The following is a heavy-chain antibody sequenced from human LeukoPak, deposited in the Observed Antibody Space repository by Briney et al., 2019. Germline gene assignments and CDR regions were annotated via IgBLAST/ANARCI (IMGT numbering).Heavy chain of an antibody. Sequence: SETLSLTCAVYGGSFSGYYWSWIRQPPGKGLEWIGEINHSGSTNYNPSLKSRVTISVDTSKNQFSLKLSSVTAADTAVYYCAREPHCSGGSCYSRGWFDPWGQGTLVTVSS. D-gene: IGHD2-15*01. CDR3: AREPHCSGGSCYSRGWFDP. V-gene: IGHV4-34*01. J-gene: IGHJ5*02. CDR1: GGSFSGYY. CDR2: INHSGST.